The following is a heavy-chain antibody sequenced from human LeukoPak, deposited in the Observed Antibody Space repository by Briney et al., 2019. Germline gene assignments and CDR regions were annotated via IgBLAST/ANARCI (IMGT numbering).Heavy chain of an antibody. Sequence: KASETLSLTCTVSGGSISSSSYYWGWIRQPPGKGLEWIGSIYYSGSTFYIPSLKSRLTISLDTSKNQFSLKLSSVTAADTAVYYCARDKGHFDVDYWGQGTLVTVSS. D-gene: IGHD3-9*01. CDR1: GGSISSSSYY. CDR2: IYYSGST. J-gene: IGHJ4*02. CDR3: ARDKGHFDVDY. V-gene: IGHV4-39*07.